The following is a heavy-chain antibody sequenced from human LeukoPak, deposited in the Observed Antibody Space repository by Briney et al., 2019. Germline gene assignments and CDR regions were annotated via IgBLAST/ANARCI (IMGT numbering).Heavy chain of an antibody. CDR1: GFTFSSYA. D-gene: IGHD5-18*01. CDR2: ISYDGSNK. J-gene: IGHJ4*02. V-gene: IGHV3-30-3*01. CDR3: ARDRSSGIQLPDY. Sequence: PGGSLRLSCAASGFTFSSYAMHWVRQAPGKGLEWVAVISYDGSNKYYADSVKGRFTISRDNSKNTLYLQMNSLRAEDTAVYYCARDRSSGIQLPDYWGQGTLVTVSS.